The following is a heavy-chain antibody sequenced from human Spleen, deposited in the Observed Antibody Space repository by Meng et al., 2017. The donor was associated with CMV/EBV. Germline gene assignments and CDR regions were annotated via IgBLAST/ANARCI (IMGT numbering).Heavy chain of an antibody. CDR1: GDTFANYG. Sequence: SCKSSGDTFANYGITWVRHGPGQGLEWMGEFIPLLDLADYAHKFQGRVTFTTDESTRTAYMELSGLRSEDTAVYYCARRHRSGYIFDYWGQGTLVTVSS. J-gene: IGHJ4*02. D-gene: IGHD6-19*01. CDR2: FIPLLDLA. V-gene: IGHV1-69*05. CDR3: ARRHRSGYIFDY.